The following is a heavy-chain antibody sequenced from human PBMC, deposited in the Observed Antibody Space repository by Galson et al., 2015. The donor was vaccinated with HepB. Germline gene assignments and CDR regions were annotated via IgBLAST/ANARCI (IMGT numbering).Heavy chain of an antibody. V-gene: IGHV4-34*01. CDR3: ARSTMVRGVSWYFDL. CDR1: GGSFSGYY. CDR2: INHSGST. D-gene: IGHD3-10*01. J-gene: IGHJ2*01. Sequence: ETLSLTCAVYGGSFSGYYWSWIRQPPGKGLEWIGEINHSGSTNYNPSLKSRVTISVDTSKNQFSLKLSSVTAADTAVYYCARSTMVRGVSWYFDLWGRGTLVTVSS.